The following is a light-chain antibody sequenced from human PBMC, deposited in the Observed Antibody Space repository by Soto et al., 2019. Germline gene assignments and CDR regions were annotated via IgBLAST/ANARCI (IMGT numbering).Light chain of an antibody. J-gene: IGLJ1*01. CDR3: CSYATTFYV. CDR2: DVS. Sequence: QSALTQPRSVSGSPGQSVTISCTGPTIDVDSSNYVSWYQQHPGKAPKLMIYDVSERPSGVPDRFSGSKSGSTASLTISGLQAEDEVDYYCCSYATTFYVFGRGTKVTVL. V-gene: IGLV2-11*01. CDR1: TIDVDSSNY.